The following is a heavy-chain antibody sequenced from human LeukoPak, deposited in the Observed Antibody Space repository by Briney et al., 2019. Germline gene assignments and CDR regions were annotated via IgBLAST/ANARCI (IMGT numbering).Heavy chain of an antibody. CDR1: GFTFDDYA. V-gene: IGHV3-9*01. CDR2: ISWNSGSI. Sequence: PGGSLRLSCAASGFTFDDYAMHWVRQAPGKGLEWVSGISWNSGSIGYADSVKGRFTISRDNAKNSLYLQMNSLRAEDTALYYCAKDQSGQARGYGMDVWGQGTTVTVSS. J-gene: IGHJ6*02. CDR3: AKDQSGQARGYGMDV.